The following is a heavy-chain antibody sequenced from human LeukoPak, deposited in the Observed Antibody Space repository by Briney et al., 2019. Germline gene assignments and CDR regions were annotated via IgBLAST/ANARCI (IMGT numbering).Heavy chain of an antibody. CDR1: GGSISSYY. CDR3: ARGLPDSSGYYTAEYFQH. CDR2: IYTSGST. J-gene: IGHJ1*01. D-gene: IGHD3-22*01. Sequence: PSETLSLTCTVSGGSISSYYWSWIRQPAGKGLERIGRIYTSGSTNYNPSLKSRVTMSVDTSKNQFSLKLSSVTAADTAVYYCARGLPDSSGYYTAEYFQHWGQGTLATGSS. V-gene: IGHV4-4*07.